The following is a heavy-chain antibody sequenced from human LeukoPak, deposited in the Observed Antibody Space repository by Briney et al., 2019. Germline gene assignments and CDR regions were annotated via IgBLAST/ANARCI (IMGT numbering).Heavy chain of an antibody. J-gene: IGHJ3*02. CDR1: GFTFSSYA. D-gene: IGHD3-3*01. CDR3: AKDLSGILEWLYAFDI. CDR2: ISGSGGST. V-gene: IGHV3-23*01. Sequence: GGSLRLSCGASGFTFSSYAMSWVRQAPGKGLEWVSAISGSGGSTYYADSVKGRFTISRDNSKNTLYLQMNSLRAEDTAVYYCAKDLSGILEWLYAFDIWGQGTMVTVSS.